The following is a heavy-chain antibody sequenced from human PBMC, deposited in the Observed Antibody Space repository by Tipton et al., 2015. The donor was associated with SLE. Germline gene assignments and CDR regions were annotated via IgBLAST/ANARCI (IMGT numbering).Heavy chain of an antibody. D-gene: IGHD7-27*01. CDR1: GGSSSSHY. CDR2: VRDSGRT. V-gene: IGHV4-59*11. Sequence: TLSLTCTVSGGSSSSHYWSWIRQPPGKGLEWIGYVRDSGRTNSNPSLKSRVTISLDTSKNQFSLNLKSVTAADTAVYYCARDAWGLGYWYFDLWGRGTLVTVSS. J-gene: IGHJ2*01. CDR3: ARDAWGLGYWYFDL.